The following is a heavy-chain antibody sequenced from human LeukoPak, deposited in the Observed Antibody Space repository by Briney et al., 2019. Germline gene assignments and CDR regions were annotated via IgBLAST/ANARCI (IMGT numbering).Heavy chain of an antibody. CDR1: GGSISSYY. CDR2: IYYSGST. D-gene: IGHD3-3*01. J-gene: IGHJ4*02. V-gene: IGHV4-59*01. Sequence: SETLSLTFTVSGGSISSYYWSWIRQPPGKGLEWIGYIYYSGSTNYNPSPKSRVTISVDTSKNQFSLKLSSVTAADTAVYYCARCGFGVALDYWGQGTLVTVSS. CDR3: ARCGFGVALDY.